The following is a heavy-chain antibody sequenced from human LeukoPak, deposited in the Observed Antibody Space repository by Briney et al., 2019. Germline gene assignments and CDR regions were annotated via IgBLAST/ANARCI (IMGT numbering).Heavy chain of an antibody. Sequence: ASVKVSCKASGYTFTSYYMYWVRQAPGQGLEWMGIINPSGGSTSYAQKFQGRVTMTRDTSTSTVYMELSSLRSEDTAVYYCASNHMVRGANWYFDLWGRGTLVTVSS. CDR2: INPSGGST. CDR1: GYTFTSYY. V-gene: IGHV1-46*01. D-gene: IGHD3-10*01. CDR3: ASNHMVRGANWYFDL. J-gene: IGHJ2*01.